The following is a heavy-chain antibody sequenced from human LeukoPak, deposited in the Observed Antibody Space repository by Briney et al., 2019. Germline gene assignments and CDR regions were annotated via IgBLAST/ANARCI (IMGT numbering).Heavy chain of an antibody. CDR3: ARGPSVWGLLLHTFDY. J-gene: IGHJ4*02. V-gene: IGHV1-46*01. D-gene: IGHD3-22*01. CDR2: INPSGGST. CDR1: GYTFTSYH. Sequence: ASVKVSCKASGYTFTSYHMHWVRQAPGQGLEWMGIINPSGGSTSYAQKFQGRVTMTRDMSTSTVYMELSSLRSEDTAVYYCARGPSVWGLLLHTFDYWGQGTLVTVSS.